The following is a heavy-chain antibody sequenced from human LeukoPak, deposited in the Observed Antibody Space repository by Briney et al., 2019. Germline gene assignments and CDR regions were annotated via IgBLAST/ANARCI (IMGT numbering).Heavy chain of an antibody. D-gene: IGHD6-19*01. Sequence: GGSLRLSCVASGFIVSNSYMSWVRQAPGKGLEWVSVIYSGGGTFYSDSVKGRFTISRDYSKSTLYLQMNSLRADDTAVYYCARDSNGPAFWGQGTLVTVSS. V-gene: IGHV3-53*01. J-gene: IGHJ4*02. CDR2: IYSGGGT. CDR3: ARDSNGPAF. CDR1: GFIVSNSY.